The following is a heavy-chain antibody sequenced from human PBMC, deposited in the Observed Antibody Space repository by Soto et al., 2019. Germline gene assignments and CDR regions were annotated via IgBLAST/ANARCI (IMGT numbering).Heavy chain of an antibody. J-gene: IGHJ4*02. V-gene: IGHV4-4*07. CDR2: ISTSGNV. CDR3: ARDNNDFWSLYPLAFDY. D-gene: IGHD3-3*01. Sequence: QVQLQESGPGLVKPSETLSLTCTVSGGSLTKYYWSWIRQPAGKGLEWLGRISTSGNVVSKASLRSRLNTSVETSKNQFSLRLTSLTGPDTAVYYCARDNNDFWSLYPLAFDYWGQEALVTVSS. CDR1: GGSLTKYY.